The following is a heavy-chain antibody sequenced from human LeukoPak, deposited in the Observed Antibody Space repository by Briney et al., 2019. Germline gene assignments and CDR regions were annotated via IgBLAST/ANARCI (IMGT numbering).Heavy chain of an antibody. Sequence: ASVKVSCKASGYTFTSYYMHWVRQAPGQGLEWMGIINPSGGSTSYAQKFQGRVTMTRDTSTSTVYMELSSLRSEDTAVYYCARAITGDYLIGYYYYYYMDVWGKGTTVTVSS. V-gene: IGHV1-46*01. CDR1: GYTFTSYY. J-gene: IGHJ6*03. CDR2: INPSGGST. D-gene: IGHD4-17*01. CDR3: ARAITGDYLIGYYYYYYMDV.